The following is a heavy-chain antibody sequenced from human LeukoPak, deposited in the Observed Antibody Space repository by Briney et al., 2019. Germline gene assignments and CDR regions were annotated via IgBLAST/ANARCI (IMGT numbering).Heavy chain of an antibody. Sequence: GGSLRLSCAASGFTVSSNYMSWVRQAPGKGLEWVSVIYSGGSTYYADSVKGRFTISRDNSKNTFHLQLNSLRAEDTAVYYCARRAGDYSHPYDYWGQGTLVTVSS. J-gene: IGHJ4*02. CDR2: IYSGGST. CDR1: GFTVSSNY. D-gene: IGHD3-22*01. CDR3: ARRAGDYSHPYDY. V-gene: IGHV3-53*01.